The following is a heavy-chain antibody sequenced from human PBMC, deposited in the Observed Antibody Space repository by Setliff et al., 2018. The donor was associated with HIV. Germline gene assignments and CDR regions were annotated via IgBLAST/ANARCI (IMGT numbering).Heavy chain of an antibody. CDR2: IGGRGSTI. CDR1: GFTLSHYS. Sequence: GGSLRLSCAASGFTLSHYSMNWVRQAPGKGLEWVSYIGGRGSTIYYADSVKGRFTISRDSAHNSLYQQMNSLRVDDTAVYYCARDPVATIPRGFDIWGQGTMVTVSS. V-gene: IGHV3-48*04. J-gene: IGHJ3*02. D-gene: IGHD5-12*01. CDR3: ARDPVATIPRGFDI.